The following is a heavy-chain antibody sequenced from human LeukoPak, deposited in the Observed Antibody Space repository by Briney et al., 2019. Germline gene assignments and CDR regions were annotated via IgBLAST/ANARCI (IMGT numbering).Heavy chain of an antibody. V-gene: IGHV3-21*01. D-gene: IGHD3-22*01. CDR3: AREHGGYYYDSSGYCDFDY. CDR2: ISGSSSYI. Sequence: GGSLRLSCAVSGFTFSSYSMNWVRQAPGKGLEWVSSISGSSSYIYYADSVKGRFTISRHNAKNSLYLQMNSLRAEDTAVYYCAREHGGYYYDSSGYCDFDYWGQGTLVTVSS. J-gene: IGHJ4*02. CDR1: GFTFSSYS.